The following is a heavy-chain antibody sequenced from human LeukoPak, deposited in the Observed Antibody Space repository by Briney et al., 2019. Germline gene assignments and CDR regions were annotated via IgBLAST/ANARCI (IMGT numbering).Heavy chain of an antibody. D-gene: IGHD3-3*01. CDR2: INPSGGST. CDR1: GYTFTGYY. CDR3: ARDGGFLEWFPSAEYFDY. Sequence: GASVKVSCKASGYTFTGYYIHWVRQAPGQGLEWMGIINPSGGSTSYAQKFQGRVTMTRDTSTSTVYMELSSLRSEDTAVYYCARDGGFLEWFPSAEYFDYWGQGTLVTVSS. V-gene: IGHV1-46*03. J-gene: IGHJ4*02.